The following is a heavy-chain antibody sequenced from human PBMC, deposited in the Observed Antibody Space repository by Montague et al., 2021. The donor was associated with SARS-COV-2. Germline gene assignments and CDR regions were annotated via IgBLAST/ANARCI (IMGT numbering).Heavy chain of an antibody. J-gene: IGHJ4*02. CDR3: ASESSDGSGFPY. CDR2: ISGSGGST. CDR1: GFTFSNFA. D-gene: IGHD3-22*01. Sequence: SLRLSCAASGFTFSNFAMSWVRQAPGKGLEWVSAISGSGGSTYYXDSVKGRFTISRDDSKNRLYLQINSLSAEDTAVFYCASESSDGSGFPYWGQGTLVTVSS. V-gene: IGHV3-23*01.